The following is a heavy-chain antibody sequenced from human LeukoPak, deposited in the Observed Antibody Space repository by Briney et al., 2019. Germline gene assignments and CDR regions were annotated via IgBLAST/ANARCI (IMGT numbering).Heavy chain of an antibody. CDR3: ARVQTITGTTDAFDI. V-gene: IGHV4-59*01. CDR1: GGSISIYY. Sequence: SETLSLTCTVSGGSISIYYWNWIRQPPGKGLEWIGYIYYSGSTNYNPSLKSRVTISVDTSKNQFSLKLSSVTAAGTAVYYCARVQTITGTTDAFDIWGQGTMVTVSS. J-gene: IGHJ3*02. D-gene: IGHD1-7*01. CDR2: IYYSGST.